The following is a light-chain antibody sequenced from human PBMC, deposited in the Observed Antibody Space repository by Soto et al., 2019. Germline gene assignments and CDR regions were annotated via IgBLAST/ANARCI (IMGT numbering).Light chain of an antibody. Sequence: QSVLTQPPSASGTPGQRVTISCPGSSSNIGSNTVNWYQQLPGTAPKLLIYSSNQRPSGVPDRFSGSKSGTSASLAISGLQSEDDADYYCASWDDSLNVVFGGGTKLTVL. CDR2: SSN. V-gene: IGLV1-44*01. J-gene: IGLJ2*01. CDR3: ASWDDSLNVV. CDR1: SSNIGSNT.